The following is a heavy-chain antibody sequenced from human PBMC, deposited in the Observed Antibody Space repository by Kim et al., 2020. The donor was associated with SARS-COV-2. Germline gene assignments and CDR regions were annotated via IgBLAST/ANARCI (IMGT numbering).Heavy chain of an antibody. CDR3: ARDDPNYSSSWNYYYYGMDV. V-gene: IGHV3-33*05. D-gene: IGHD6-13*01. CDR1: GFTFSSYG. CDR2: ISYDGSNK. Sequence: GGSLRLSCAASGFTFSSYGMHWVRQAPGKGLEWVAVISYDGSNKFYADSVKGRFTISRDNSKNTLYLQMNSLRAEDTAVYYCARDDPNYSSSWNYYYYGMDVWGQGTTVTVSS. J-gene: IGHJ6*02.